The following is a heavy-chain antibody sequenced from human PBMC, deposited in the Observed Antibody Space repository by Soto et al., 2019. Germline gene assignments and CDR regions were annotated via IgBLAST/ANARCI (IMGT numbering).Heavy chain of an antibody. Sequence: ASVKVSCKASGYTFTSYAMHWVRQAPGQRLEWMGWINAGNGNTKYSQKFQGRVTITRDTSASTAYMELSSLRSEDTAVYYCARVGVRGVLTYYYYYGMDVWGQGTTVTVSS. CDR2: INAGNGNT. CDR1: GYTFTSYA. CDR3: ARVGVRGVLTYYYYYGMDV. J-gene: IGHJ6*02. D-gene: IGHD3-10*01. V-gene: IGHV1-3*01.